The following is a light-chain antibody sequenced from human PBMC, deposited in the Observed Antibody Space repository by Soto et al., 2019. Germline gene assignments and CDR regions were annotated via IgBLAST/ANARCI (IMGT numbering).Light chain of an antibody. J-gene: IGLJ3*02. Sequence: QPVLTQPPSVSGAPGQRVTISCTGSSSNIGAGHAVHWYQQLPGTAPKLLIYRNNQRPSGVPDRFAGSKSGTSASLAISGLRSEDEADYYCAARDDSLSGHWVFGGGTKVTVL. CDR2: RNN. CDR1: SSNIGAGHA. CDR3: AARDDSLSGHWV. V-gene: IGLV1-47*01.